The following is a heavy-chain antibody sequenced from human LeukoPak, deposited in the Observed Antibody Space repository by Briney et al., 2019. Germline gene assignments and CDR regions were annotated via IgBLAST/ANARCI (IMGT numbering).Heavy chain of an antibody. CDR1: GGSISSYY. CDR2: IFYSGST. V-gene: IGHV4-59*01. Sequence: SETLSLTCTVSGGSISSYYWSWIRQPPGRGLEWIGYIFYSGSTNHNPSLKSRVTISVDTSKNQFSLKLSSVTAADTAVYYCARVRGYSGPPETFDVWGQGTMVTVSS. J-gene: IGHJ3*01. D-gene: IGHD5-12*01. CDR3: ARVRGYSGPPETFDV.